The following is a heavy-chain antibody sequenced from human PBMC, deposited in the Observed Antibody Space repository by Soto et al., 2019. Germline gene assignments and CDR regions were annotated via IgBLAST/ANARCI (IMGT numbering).Heavy chain of an antibody. CDR2: IYYSGST. Sequence: SETLSLTCTVSGGSISRGDYYWSWIRQPPGKGLEWIGYIYYSGSTYYNPSLKGRVTISVDTSKNQFSLKLSSVTAADTAVYYCARESGLYDSSGYYYRKYYFDYWGQGTLVTVSS. CDR1: GGSISRGDYY. CDR3: ARESGLYDSSGYYYRKYYFDY. J-gene: IGHJ4*02. V-gene: IGHV4-30-4*01. D-gene: IGHD3-22*01.